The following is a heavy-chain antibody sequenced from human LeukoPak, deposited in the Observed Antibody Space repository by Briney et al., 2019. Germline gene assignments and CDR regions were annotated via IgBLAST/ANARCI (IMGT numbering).Heavy chain of an antibody. D-gene: IGHD2-21*02. CDR1: GGSISSSPYS. V-gene: IGHV4-39*07. CDR3: ARVPLSTAYLHYYSMDV. CDR2: IYYTGTS. J-gene: IGHJ6*03. Sequence: SETLSLTCTVSGGSISSSPYSWAWIRQPPGKGLEWIGSIYYTGTSSYKVPLKSRVSISLDTPNNQFSLKVSSVTAADTALYYCARVPLSTAYLHYYSMDVWGKGTTVTVSS.